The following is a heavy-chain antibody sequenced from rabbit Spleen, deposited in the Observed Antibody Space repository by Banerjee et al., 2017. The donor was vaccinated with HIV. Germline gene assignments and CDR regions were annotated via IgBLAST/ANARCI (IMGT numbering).Heavy chain of an antibody. Sequence: QEQLVESGGGLVQPGGSLKLSCKASGFDFNSYGVSWVRQAPGKGLEWIGCIYTGNGKTYYASWAKGRFTISKTSSTTVTLQMTSLTAADTATYFCARDAGTGDYIDVYFNLWGPGTLVTVS. CDR2: IYTGNGKT. D-gene: IGHD4-2*01. CDR1: GFDFNSYG. V-gene: IGHV1S45*01. J-gene: IGHJ4*01. CDR3: ARDAGTGDYIDVYFNL.